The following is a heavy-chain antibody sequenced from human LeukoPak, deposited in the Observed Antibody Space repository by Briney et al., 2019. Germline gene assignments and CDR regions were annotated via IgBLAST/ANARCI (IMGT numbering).Heavy chain of an antibody. D-gene: IGHD5-18*01. CDR3: ARGGNSYGLWEGSNAFDI. Sequence: SQTLSLTCTVSGGSISSGGYYWSWIRQHPGKGLEWIGYIYYSGSTYYNPSLKSRVTISVDTSKNQFSLKLSSVTAADTAVYYCARGGNSYGLWEGSNAFDIWGQGTMVTVSS. V-gene: IGHV4-31*03. J-gene: IGHJ3*02. CDR2: IYYSGST. CDR1: GGSISSGGYY.